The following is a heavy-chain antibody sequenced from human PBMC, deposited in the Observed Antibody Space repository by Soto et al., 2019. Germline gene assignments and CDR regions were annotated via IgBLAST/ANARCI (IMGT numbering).Heavy chain of an antibody. V-gene: IGHV1-69*06. CDR3: QLRSVHFDDGGVPSVYYGLDV. J-gene: IGHJ6*02. CDR2: FIPLFFTA. CDR1: GGNFNNYT. Sequence: VQLVQSGAEVKKPGSSVKVSCEASGGNFNNYTISWVRQAPGHGLEWMGGFIPLFFTASYSQTFQGRVTIAANRSTSSVYMELSSLRYEYTGVYYCQLRSVHFDDGGVPSVYYGLDVWGQGTTVTVS. D-gene: IGHD2-8*02.